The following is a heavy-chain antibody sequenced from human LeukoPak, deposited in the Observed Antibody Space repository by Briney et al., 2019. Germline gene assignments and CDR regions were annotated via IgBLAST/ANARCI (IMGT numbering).Heavy chain of an antibody. Sequence: NPSETLSLTCAVSGYSISSGYYWGWIRQPPGKGLEWIGSIYHSGSTYYNPSLKSRVTISVDTSKNQFSLKLSSVTAADTAVYYCARLGTYCSSTSCPNWFDPWGQGTLVTVSS. CDR3: ARLGTYCSSTSCPNWFDP. CDR1: GYSISSGYY. D-gene: IGHD2-2*01. J-gene: IGHJ5*02. CDR2: IYHSGST. V-gene: IGHV4-38-2*01.